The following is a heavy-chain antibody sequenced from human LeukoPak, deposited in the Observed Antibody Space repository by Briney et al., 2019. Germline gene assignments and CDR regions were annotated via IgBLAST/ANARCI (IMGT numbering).Heavy chain of an antibody. J-gene: IGHJ5*02. CDR2: ISGTGSST. CDR3: AKASVAIPQYCNS. V-gene: IGHV3-23*01. CDR1: GFTLSSYA. Sequence: GGSLRLSCAASGFTLSSYAMSWVRQTPGKGLEWVSTISGTGSSTYYADSAKGRFTISRDNSKDTLFLQLNSLTAADTAMYFCAKASVAIPQYCNSWGQGTLVTVSS. D-gene: IGHD2-2*02.